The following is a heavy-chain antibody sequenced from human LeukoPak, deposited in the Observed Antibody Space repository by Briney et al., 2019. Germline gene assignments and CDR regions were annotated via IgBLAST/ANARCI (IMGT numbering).Heavy chain of an antibody. CDR3: ATDPTILYSSSWYPVDY. V-gene: IGHV1-69-2*01. J-gene: IGHJ4*02. Sequence: GATVKISCKASGYTFTDYYMHWVQQAPGKGLEWMGRVDPEDGETIYAEKFQGRVTITADTSTDTAYMELSSLRSEDTAVYYCATDPTILYSSSWYPVDYWGQGTLVTVSS. D-gene: IGHD6-13*01. CDR2: VDPEDGET. CDR1: GYTFTDYY.